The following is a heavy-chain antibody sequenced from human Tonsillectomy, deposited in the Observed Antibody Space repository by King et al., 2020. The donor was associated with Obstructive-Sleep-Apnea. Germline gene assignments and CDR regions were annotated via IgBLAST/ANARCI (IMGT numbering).Heavy chain of an antibody. CDR3: AREWSFIAVTGTGGMDV. D-gene: IGHD6-19*01. CDR2: VYYSGNT. J-gene: IGHJ6*02. V-gene: IGHV4-61*01. Sequence: VQLQESGPGLVKPSETLSLTCTVSDGSVSSGSFYWNWILQPPGKGLEWIGYVYYSGNTNYNPSLKSRVTLSVDTSKNQCSLNLTSVTAADTAVYYCAREWSFIAVTGTGGMDVWGQGTTVTVSS. CDR1: DGSVSSGSFY.